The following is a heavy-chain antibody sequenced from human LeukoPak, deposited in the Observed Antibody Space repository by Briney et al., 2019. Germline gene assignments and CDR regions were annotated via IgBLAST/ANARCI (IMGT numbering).Heavy chain of an antibody. D-gene: IGHD5-18*01. CDR1: GFIFSSYA. Sequence: GGSLRLSCAASGFIFSSYAMHWVRQAPGKGLEWVAVISYDGSNKYYADSVKGRFTISRDNSKNTLYLQMDSLRAEDTAVYYCAREVDTVRDAFDIWGQGTMVTVSS. V-gene: IGHV3-30-3*01. CDR2: ISYDGSNK. J-gene: IGHJ3*02. CDR3: AREVDTVRDAFDI.